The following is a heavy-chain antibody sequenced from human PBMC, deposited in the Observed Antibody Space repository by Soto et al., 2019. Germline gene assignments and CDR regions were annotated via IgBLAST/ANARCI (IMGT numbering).Heavy chain of an antibody. Sequence: PSETLSLTCTVSGGSISGHSWIWIRRPAGKGLEWIGHIYPSGSTSYNPSLRSRVTMSLDTSSNQIFLNLTSVTAADTAVFYCVRGRSYSVYDFWGPGTLVTVSS. CDR1: GGSISGHS. CDR2: IYPSGST. CDR3: VRGRSYSVYDF. V-gene: IGHV4-4*07. D-gene: IGHD5-12*01. J-gene: IGHJ4*02.